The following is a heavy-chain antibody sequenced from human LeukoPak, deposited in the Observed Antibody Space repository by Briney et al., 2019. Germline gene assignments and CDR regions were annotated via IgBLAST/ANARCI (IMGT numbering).Heavy chain of an antibody. CDR3: ARGCYGDYAGDWFDP. CDR2: IYYSGST. V-gene: IGHV4-59*01. D-gene: IGHD4-17*01. Sequence: SETLSLTCTVSGGSISSYYWSWIRQPPGKGLEWIGYIYYSGSTNYNPSLKSRVTISVDTSKNQFSLKLSSVTAADTAVCYCARGCYGDYAGDWFDPWGQGTLVTVSS. CDR1: GGSISSYY. J-gene: IGHJ5*02.